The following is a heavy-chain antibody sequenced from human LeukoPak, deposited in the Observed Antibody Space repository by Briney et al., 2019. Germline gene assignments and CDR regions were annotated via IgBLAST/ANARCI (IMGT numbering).Heavy chain of an antibody. CDR1: GGSISSYY. Sequence: PSETLSLTCTVSGGSISSYYWSWIRQPPGKGLEWIGYIYYSGSTNYNPSLKSRVTISVDTSKNHFSLKLSSVTAADTAVYYCATYQLPSLGYYYYMDVWGKGTTVTVSS. D-gene: IGHD2-2*01. V-gene: IGHV4-59*01. CDR3: ATYQLPSLGYYYYMDV. J-gene: IGHJ6*03. CDR2: IYYSGST.